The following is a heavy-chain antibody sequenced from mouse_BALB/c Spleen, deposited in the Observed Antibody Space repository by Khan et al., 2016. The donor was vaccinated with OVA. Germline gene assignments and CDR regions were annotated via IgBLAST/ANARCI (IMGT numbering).Heavy chain of an antibody. CDR3: ERDAGRY. Sequence: MQLEESGPELVKPGASVKISCKSSGYTFTEYTLHWVKQSHGKSLEWIGVINPKNGVTNYNQKFKGKATLTVDKSSSTAYMEFRSLTSEDSAVYYCERDAGRYWGQGTSVTVSS. CDR2: INPKNGVT. J-gene: IGHJ4*01. V-gene: IGHV1-18*01. CDR1: GYTFTEYT. D-gene: IGHD3-3*01.